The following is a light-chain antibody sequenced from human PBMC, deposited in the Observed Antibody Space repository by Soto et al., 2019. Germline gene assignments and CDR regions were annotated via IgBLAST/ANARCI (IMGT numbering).Light chain of an antibody. CDR1: RSNIGRNT. CDR3: AAWDDSLNVVV. V-gene: IGLV1-44*01. Sequence: QSVLTQPPSASGTPGQTVTISCSGSRSNIGRNTLNWYQQLPGTAPTLLISTSNQRPSGVRDRFSGSKSGTSASLAISGLQSDDEADYYCAAWDDSLNVVVFGGGTKLTVL. J-gene: IGLJ2*01. CDR2: TSN.